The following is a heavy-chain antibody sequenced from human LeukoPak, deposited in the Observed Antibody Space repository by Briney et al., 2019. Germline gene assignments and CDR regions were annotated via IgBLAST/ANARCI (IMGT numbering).Heavy chain of an antibody. CDR1: GFTFSSYS. CDR2: ISSSSSYI. Sequence: GGSLRLPCAASGFTFSSYSMNWVRQAPGKGLEWVSSISSSSSYIYYADSVKGRFTISRDNAKNSLYLQMNSLRAEDTAVYYCAKNGRYYYGSGSYYIPLWGQGTLVTVSS. D-gene: IGHD3-10*01. J-gene: IGHJ4*02. CDR3: AKNGRYYYGSGSYYIPL. V-gene: IGHV3-21*04.